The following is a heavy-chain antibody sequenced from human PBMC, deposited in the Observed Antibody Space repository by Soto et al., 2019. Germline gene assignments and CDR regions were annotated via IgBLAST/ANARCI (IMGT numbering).Heavy chain of an antibody. CDR1: GYSFTIYW. CDR3: ARRIEMATNYFDY. D-gene: IGHD5-12*01. CDR2: IYPGDSDT. V-gene: IGHV5-51*01. Sequence: PGESMKISCKGSGYSFTIYWIGWVRQMPGKGLEWMGIIYPGDSDTRYSPSFQGQVTISADKSISTAYLQWSSLKASDTAMYYCARRIEMATNYFDYWGQGTLVTVSS. J-gene: IGHJ4*02.